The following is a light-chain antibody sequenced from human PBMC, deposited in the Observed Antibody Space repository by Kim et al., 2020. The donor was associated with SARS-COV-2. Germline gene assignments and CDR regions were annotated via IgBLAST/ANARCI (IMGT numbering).Light chain of an antibody. J-gene: IGKJ1*01. Sequence: GDRVTITCRASQSINIWLAWYQQKPGKAPNLLIYDASNLETGVPSRFSGSGSGTQFTLTISSLQPGDFATYYCQEYKSDSWTFGQGTKVDIK. CDR2: DAS. CDR1: QSINIW. CDR3: QEYKSDSWT. V-gene: IGKV1-5*01.